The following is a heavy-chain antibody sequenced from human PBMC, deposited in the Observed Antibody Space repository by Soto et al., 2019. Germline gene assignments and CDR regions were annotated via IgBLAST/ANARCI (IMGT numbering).Heavy chain of an antibody. V-gene: IGHV1-18*01. CDR2: ISAYNGNT. J-gene: IGHJ6*02. D-gene: IGHD6-13*01. Sequence: QVQLVQSGAEVKKPGASVKVSCKASGYTFTSYGISWVRQAPGQGLEWMGWISAYNGNTNYAQTLQGRVTMTTDTSTSTAYMERRSLRSDDTAVNYCAREGRSSSWYSGYYYYGMDVWGQGTTVTVSS. CDR3: AREGRSSSWYSGYYYYGMDV. CDR1: GYTFTSYG.